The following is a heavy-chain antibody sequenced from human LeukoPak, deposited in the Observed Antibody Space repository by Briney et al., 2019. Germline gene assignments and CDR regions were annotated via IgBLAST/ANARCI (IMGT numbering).Heavy chain of an antibody. CDR2: IYWGDDK. CDR3: AHASYSSGWYPNYFDP. J-gene: IGHJ5*02. Sequence: SGPTLVKPTQTLTLTCTFSGFSLSTSGVGVGWIRQPPGKALEWLALIYWGDDKRYSPSLKSKLTITKDTSRNQVVLTMTNMDPVDTATYYCAHASYSSGWYPNYFDPWGQGTLVTVSS. V-gene: IGHV2-5*02. D-gene: IGHD6-19*01. CDR1: GFSLSTSGVG.